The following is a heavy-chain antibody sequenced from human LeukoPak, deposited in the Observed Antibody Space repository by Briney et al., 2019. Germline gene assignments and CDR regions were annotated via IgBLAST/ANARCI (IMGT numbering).Heavy chain of an antibody. Sequence: SETLSLTCTVSGGSISSYYWSWIRQPPGKGLEWIGYIYYSGSTNYNPSLKSRVTISVDTSKNQFSLKLSSVTAADTAVYYCARGAYCGGDCYPLDYWGQGTLVTVSS. CDR1: GGSISSYY. CDR2: IYYSGST. D-gene: IGHD2-21*02. J-gene: IGHJ4*02. CDR3: ARGAYCGGDCYPLDY. V-gene: IGHV4-59*01.